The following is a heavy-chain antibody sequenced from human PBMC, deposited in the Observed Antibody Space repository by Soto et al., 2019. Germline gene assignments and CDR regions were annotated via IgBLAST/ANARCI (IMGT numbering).Heavy chain of an antibody. J-gene: IGHJ4*02. CDR3: AREGDRYGTVCFDS. V-gene: IGHV3-23*01. CDR2: IPVIGERR. Sequence: EVQLLDSGGGLVQPGGSLRLSCAASGFTFSSYGMSWVRQAPGKGLEWVAGIPVIGERRCYADSVKGRFTISRDNAKNTLYLQMNSLRVEDAAVYFCAREGDRYGTVCFDSWGQGTLVTVSS. D-gene: IGHD1-1*01. CDR1: GFTFSSYG.